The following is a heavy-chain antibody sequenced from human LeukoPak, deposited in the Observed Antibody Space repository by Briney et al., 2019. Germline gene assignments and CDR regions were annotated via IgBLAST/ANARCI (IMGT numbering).Heavy chain of an antibody. J-gene: IGHJ3*01. CDR3: ARSIGIAAAGDAFDV. CDR2: INHSGST. D-gene: IGHD6-13*01. Sequence: SETLSLTFAVYGGSFSGYYWSWIRQPPGKGLEWIGEINHSGSTNYNPSLKSRVTMSVDTSKNQFSLTLSSVTAADTAVYYCARSIGIAAAGDAFDVWGQGTMVTVSS. V-gene: IGHV4-34*01. CDR1: GGSFSGYY.